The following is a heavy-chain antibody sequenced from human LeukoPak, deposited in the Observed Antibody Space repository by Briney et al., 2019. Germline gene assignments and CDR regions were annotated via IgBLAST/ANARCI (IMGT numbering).Heavy chain of an antibody. Sequence: GGSLRLSCAASGFTVSSYYVSWVRQAPGKGLEWVSVIYSGGGTYYADSVKGRFVIPRDNSKNTLYLQMNSLRAEDTAVYYCARRAVADYYFDYWGQGTLVTVSS. D-gene: IGHD6-19*01. V-gene: IGHV3-66*04. CDR3: ARRAVADYYFDY. J-gene: IGHJ4*02. CDR1: GFTVSSYY. CDR2: IYSGGGT.